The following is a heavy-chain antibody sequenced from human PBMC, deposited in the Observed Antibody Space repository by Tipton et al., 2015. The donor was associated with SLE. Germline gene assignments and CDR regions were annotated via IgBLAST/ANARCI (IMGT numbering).Heavy chain of an antibody. Sequence: LRLSCKVSGYSISSGYYWGWIRQSPGKGLEWIGSIHERGSTFYNPSLQSRVTLSVDTSKNQFSLKLSSVTAADTAVYYCARRGRFNSGYDPYFDYWGQGTLVTVSS. J-gene: IGHJ4*02. V-gene: IGHV4-38-2*02. CDR2: IHERGST. CDR3: ARRGRFNSGYDPYFDY. D-gene: IGHD5-12*01. CDR1: GYSISSGYY.